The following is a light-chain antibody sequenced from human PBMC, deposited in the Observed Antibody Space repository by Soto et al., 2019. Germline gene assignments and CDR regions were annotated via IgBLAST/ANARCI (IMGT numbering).Light chain of an antibody. V-gene: IGKV3-20*01. CDR1: QSVISSY. J-gene: IGKJ2*01. Sequence: EIVLTQSPGTLSLSPGETATLSCRSSQSVISSYLAWYQQKPGQPPRLLIFGTSIRATGIPDRISGSGSGTDFSLTISRLEPEDFAVYYCQQYGNSVPFTFGPGTKLEIK. CDR3: QQYGNSVPFT. CDR2: GTS.